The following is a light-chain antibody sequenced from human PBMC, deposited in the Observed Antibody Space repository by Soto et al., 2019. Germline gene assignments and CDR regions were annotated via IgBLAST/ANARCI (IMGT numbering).Light chain of an antibody. J-gene: IGKJ1*01. CDR2: AAS. CDR1: QSVSNY. V-gene: IGKV1-39*01. CDR3: QQYYSYPSWT. Sequence: DIQMTQSPSSLSASVGDRVTIACRASQSVSNYLNWYQQRPGKAPKLLISAASSLQSGVPSRFSGSGSGTDFTLTISSLQPEDFATYYCQQYYSYPSWTFGQGSMVDVK.